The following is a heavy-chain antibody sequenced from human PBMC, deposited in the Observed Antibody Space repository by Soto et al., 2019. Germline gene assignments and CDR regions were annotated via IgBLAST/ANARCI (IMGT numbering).Heavy chain of an antibody. CDR3: ARDRGYCSGGSCYRNWFDP. CDR1: GYTFTSYG. V-gene: IGHV1-18*01. CDR2: INPNSGGT. D-gene: IGHD2-15*01. Sequence: ASVKVSCKASGYTFTSYGINWVRQAPGQGLEWMGWINPNSGGTNYAQKLQGRVTMTTDTSTSTAYMELRSLRSDDTAVYYCARDRGYCSGGSCYRNWFDPWGQGTLVTVSS. J-gene: IGHJ5*02.